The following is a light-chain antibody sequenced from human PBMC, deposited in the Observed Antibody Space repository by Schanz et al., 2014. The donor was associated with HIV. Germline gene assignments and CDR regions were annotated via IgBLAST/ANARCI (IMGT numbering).Light chain of an antibody. Sequence: DMQMTQSPSSLSASVGDRVTLTCRASQSISTYLNWYQQKPGKAPKLLIFAASSLQSGVPSRFSGSGSGTGFTLTISSLQPEDSATYYCQQSYTTETFGQGTKVEIK. CDR1: QSISTY. V-gene: IGKV1-39*01. CDR2: AAS. J-gene: IGKJ1*01. CDR3: QQSYTTET.